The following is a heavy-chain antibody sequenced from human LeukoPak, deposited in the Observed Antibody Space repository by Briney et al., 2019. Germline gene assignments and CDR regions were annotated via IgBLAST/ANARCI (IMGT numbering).Heavy chain of an antibody. CDR2: INVRGDGT. CDR3: AKDYRYGSA. J-gene: IGHJ5*02. CDR1: GFTFNSFA. V-gene: IGHV3-23*01. D-gene: IGHD6-19*01. Sequence: PGGFLRLSCAASGFTFNSFAFTWVRQAPGRGLEWVSAINVRGDGTYYADSVRGRFTISRDNSKNTLYLQMNSLRAEDTALYYCAKDYRYGSAWGPGTLVVVSS.